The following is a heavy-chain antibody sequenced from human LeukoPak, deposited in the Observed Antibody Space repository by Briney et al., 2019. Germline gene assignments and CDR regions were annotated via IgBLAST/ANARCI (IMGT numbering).Heavy chain of an antibody. J-gene: IGHJ4*02. CDR3: ARLVRGVIH. Sequence: PSETLSLTCTVSGGSISSYYWSWIRQPPGKGLEWIGYIYTSGSTNYNPSLKSRVTLSVDTSKNQFSLKLSSVTAADTAVYYCARLVRGVIHWGQETLVTVSS. CDR1: GGSISSYY. D-gene: IGHD3-10*01. CDR2: IYTSGST. V-gene: IGHV4-4*09.